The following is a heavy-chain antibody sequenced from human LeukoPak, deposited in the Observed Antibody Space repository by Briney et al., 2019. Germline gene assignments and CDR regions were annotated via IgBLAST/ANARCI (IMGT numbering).Heavy chain of an antibody. Sequence: SETLSLTCAVSGGSISSGGYSWSWIRQPPGKGLEWIGYIYHSGSTYYNPSLKSRVTISVDRSKNQFSLKLSSVTAADTAVCYCARAVQYYFDYWGQGTLVTVSS. J-gene: IGHJ4*02. CDR1: GGSISSGGYS. CDR3: ARAVQYYFDY. CDR2: IYHSGST. V-gene: IGHV4-30-2*01.